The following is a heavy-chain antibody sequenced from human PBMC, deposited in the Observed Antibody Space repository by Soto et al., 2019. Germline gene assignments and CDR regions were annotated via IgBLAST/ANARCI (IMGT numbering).Heavy chain of an antibody. CDR3: ARGSGYSSSWYRGYFDY. V-gene: IGHV4-34*01. CDR2: INHSGST. CDR1: GGSFSGYY. J-gene: IGHJ4*02. Sequence: PSETLSLTCAVYGGSFSGYYWSWIRQPPGKGLEWIGEINHSGSTNYNTSLKSRVTISVDTSKNQFSLKLSSVTAADTAVYYCARGSGYSSSWYRGYFDYWGQGTLVTVSS. D-gene: IGHD6-13*01.